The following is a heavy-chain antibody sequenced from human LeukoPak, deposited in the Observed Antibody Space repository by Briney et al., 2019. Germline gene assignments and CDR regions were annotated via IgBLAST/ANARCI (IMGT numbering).Heavy chain of an antibody. V-gene: IGHV1-2*02. CDR3: ARVGWLQSVFDY. Sequence: ASVKVSCKASGYTFTDYYINWVRQAPGQGLEWMGWINPNSGDTNYAQKFQDRVTMTRDTSISTAYIELNLLRSDDTAVYYCARVGWLQSVFDYWGQGTLVTVSS. CDR2: INPNSGDT. J-gene: IGHJ4*02. CDR1: GYTFTDYY. D-gene: IGHD5-24*01.